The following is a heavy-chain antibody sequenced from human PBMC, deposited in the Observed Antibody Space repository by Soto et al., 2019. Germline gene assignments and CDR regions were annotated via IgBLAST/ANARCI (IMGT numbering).Heavy chain of an antibody. Sequence: GGSLRLSCAASGFTFSSYGMHWVRQAPGKGLEWVAVISYDGSNKYYADSVKGRFTISRDNSKNTLYLQMNSLRAEDTAVYYCAKDLRSSSWYAAYYYYYGMDVWGQGTTVTVSS. CDR2: ISYDGSNK. J-gene: IGHJ6*02. CDR3: AKDLRSSSWYAAYYYYYGMDV. CDR1: GFTFSSYG. D-gene: IGHD6-13*01. V-gene: IGHV3-30*18.